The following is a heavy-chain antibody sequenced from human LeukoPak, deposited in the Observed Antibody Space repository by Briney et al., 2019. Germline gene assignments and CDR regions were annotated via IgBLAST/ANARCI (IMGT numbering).Heavy chain of an antibody. J-gene: IGHJ4*02. V-gene: IGHV3-7*01. CDR2: IKQDGSEK. Sequence: GGSLRLSCAASGFTFSSYWMSWVRQAPGKGLEWVANIKQDGSEKYYVDSVKGRFTISRDNAKNSLYLQMNSLRAEDTAVYYCARDGFLGYSYGSHFDYWGQGTLVTVSS. CDR1: GFTFSSYW. CDR3: ARDGFLGYSYGSHFDY. D-gene: IGHD5-18*01.